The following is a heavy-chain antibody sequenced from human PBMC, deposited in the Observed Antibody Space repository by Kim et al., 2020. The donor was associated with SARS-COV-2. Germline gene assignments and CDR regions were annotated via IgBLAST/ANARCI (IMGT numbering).Heavy chain of an antibody. D-gene: IGHD3-10*01. V-gene: IGHV4-59*09. CDR3: ARGWFGETPSDWLDP. J-gene: IGHJ5*02. Sequence: PSHKSRVTKSRDTSKNQVSLKLSSVSAADTAVYYCARGWFGETPSDWLDPWGQGTLVTVSS.